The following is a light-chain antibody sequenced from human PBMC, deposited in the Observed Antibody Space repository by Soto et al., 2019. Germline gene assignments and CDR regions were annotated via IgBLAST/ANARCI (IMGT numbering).Light chain of an antibody. J-gene: IGKJ1*01. CDR2: AAS. V-gene: IGKV1-39*01. CDR3: QQSYSTPWT. CDR1: QSISNY. Sequence: DIQMTQSPSSLSASVGDRVTIPCRASQSISNYLSWYQQIPGKAPKLLIYAASTLRSGVSSRFSGSGSGTDFTLTISSLQPEDFATYYCQQSYSTPWTFRQGTKVEIK.